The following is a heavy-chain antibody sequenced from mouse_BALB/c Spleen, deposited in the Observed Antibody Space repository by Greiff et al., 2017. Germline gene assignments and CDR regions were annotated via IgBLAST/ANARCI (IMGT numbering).Heavy chain of an antibody. Sequence: VKLVESGPGLVAPSQSLSITCTVSGFSLTSYGVHWVRQPPGKGLEWLGVIWAGGSTNYNSALMSRLSISKDNSKSQVFLKMNSLQTDDTAMYYCARAYYRYDWYFDVWAQGPRSPSPQ. CDR1: GFSLTSYG. J-gene: IGHJ1*01. D-gene: IGHD2-14*01. CDR2: IWAGGST. V-gene: IGHV2-9*02. CDR3: ARAYYRYDWYFDV.